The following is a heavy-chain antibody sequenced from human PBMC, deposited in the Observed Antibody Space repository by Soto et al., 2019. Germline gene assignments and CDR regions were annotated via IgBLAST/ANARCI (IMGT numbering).Heavy chain of an antibody. J-gene: IGHJ4*02. CDR3: ARGPYYATGYCTD. Sequence: QVQLVESGGGVVQPGRSLRLSCEASEFTFNTYGMHWVRRAPGKGLEWVAVTSYDGSSKWYADSVRGRFTISRDNSNNTLLLQMNSLRADDTAIYYCARGPYYATGYCTDWGQGTQVTVSS. D-gene: IGHD2-8*01. V-gene: IGHV3-30*03. CDR2: TSYDGSSK. CDR1: EFTFNTYG.